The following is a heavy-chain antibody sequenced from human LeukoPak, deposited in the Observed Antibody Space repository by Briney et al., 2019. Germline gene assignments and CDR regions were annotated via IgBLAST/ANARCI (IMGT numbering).Heavy chain of an antibody. CDR1: GASIRNYY. Sequence: PSETLSLTCTVSGASIRNYYWSWIRQPAGKGLEWIGRIVPSGSTNYNPSLKSRVTISVDTSKNQFSLKLSSVTAADTAVYYCARHTWIQLWFDYWGQGTLVTVSS. CDR3: ARHTWIQLWFDY. D-gene: IGHD5-18*01. J-gene: IGHJ4*02. V-gene: IGHV4-4*07. CDR2: IVPSGST.